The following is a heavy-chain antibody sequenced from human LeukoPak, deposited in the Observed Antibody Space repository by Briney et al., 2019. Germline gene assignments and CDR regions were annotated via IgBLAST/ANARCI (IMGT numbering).Heavy chain of an antibody. CDR1: GFTFSSYW. CDR3: ARDTYTNTRRYDH. D-gene: IGHD2-8*01. V-gene: IGHV3-7*04. CDR2: IKQDGSEH. Sequence: GGSLRLSCAASGFTFSSYWMSWVRQAPGKGLEWVANIKQDGSEHYYVDSVKGRFTISRDNAKNSLYLQMNSLRAEDTAVYYCARDTYTNTRRYDHWGQGTQVTVSS. J-gene: IGHJ4*02.